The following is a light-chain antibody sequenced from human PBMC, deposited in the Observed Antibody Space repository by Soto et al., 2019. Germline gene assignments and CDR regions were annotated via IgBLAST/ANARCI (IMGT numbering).Light chain of an antibody. V-gene: IGKV3-20*01. CDR1: QGVSSTY. CDR3: QQDGSSPET. Sequence: EIVLTQSPGTLSLSPGERATLSCRASQGVSSTYLPWYQQKPGHAHRRLINGASSRATGIPDRFSCSGSGTDFTPTISRLEPEDVAVYYCQQDGSSPETFGQGTKV. J-gene: IGKJ1*01. CDR2: GAS.